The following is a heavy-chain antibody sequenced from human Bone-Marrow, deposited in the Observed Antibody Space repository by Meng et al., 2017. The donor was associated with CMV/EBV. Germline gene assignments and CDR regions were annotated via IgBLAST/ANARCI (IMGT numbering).Heavy chain of an antibody. J-gene: IGHJ6*02. CDR2: ISFDGNNK. CDR1: GFTFRSFT. Sequence: GESLKISCEASGFTFRSFTMHWVRQAPGKGPEWVAVISFDGNNKYYVDSVKGRFTISRDNFKRTLYLQMTNLRSEDTAVYYCASESATYLGGRIYYHGMDVWGQGTTVTVSS. D-gene: IGHD1-26*01. CDR3: ASESATYLGGRIYYHGMDV. V-gene: IGHV3-30*04.